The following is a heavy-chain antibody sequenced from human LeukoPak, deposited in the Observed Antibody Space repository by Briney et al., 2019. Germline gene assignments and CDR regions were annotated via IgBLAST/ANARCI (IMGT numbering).Heavy chain of an antibody. D-gene: IGHD6-19*01. Sequence: GSLRLSCAASGFTFSSYAMSWVRQAPGKGLEWIGYAHYNGITNYNASLKSRVTMSVDTSKAQFSLKLSSVTAADTAVYFCARGGWYVDYWGHGTLVTVSS. CDR1: GFTFSSYA. CDR3: ARGGWYVDY. CDR2: AHYNGIT. J-gene: IGHJ4*01. V-gene: IGHV4-59*01.